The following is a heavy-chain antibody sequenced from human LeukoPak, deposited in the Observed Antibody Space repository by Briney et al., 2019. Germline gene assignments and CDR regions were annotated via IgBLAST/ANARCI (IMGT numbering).Heavy chain of an antibody. CDR1: GGSFSGYY. CDR3: ARGWIPAFDI. V-gene: IGHV4-34*01. J-gene: IGHJ3*02. Sequence: SETLSLTCAVYGGSFSGYYWSGIRQPPGKGLEWIGEINHSGSTNYNPSLKSRVTISVDTSKNQFSLKLSSVTAADTAVYYCARGWIPAFDIWGQGTMVTVSS. D-gene: IGHD5-18*01. CDR2: INHSGST.